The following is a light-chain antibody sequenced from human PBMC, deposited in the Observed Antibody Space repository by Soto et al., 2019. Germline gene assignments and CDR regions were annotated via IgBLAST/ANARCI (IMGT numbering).Light chain of an antibody. CDR2: DAS. V-gene: IGKV3-11*01. J-gene: IGKJ4*01. CDR1: QNVIRY. Sequence: EIVLTQSQATLSLSPGERATLSCRASQNVIRYLAWYQQKPGQAPRLLIYDASNRATGVPSRFSGSGSGTEFTLTISNLEPEDFAIYYCQQRSNRPTFGGGTKVEIK. CDR3: QQRSNRPT.